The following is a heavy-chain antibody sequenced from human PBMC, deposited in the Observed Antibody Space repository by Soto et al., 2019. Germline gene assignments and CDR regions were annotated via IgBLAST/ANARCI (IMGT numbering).Heavy chain of an antibody. CDR2: IIPMFGTA. V-gene: IGHV1-69*01. D-gene: IGHD3-22*01. CDR3: ARGGGQDSSYYYYAY. Sequence: QVQLVQSGAEVRKPGSSVKVSCKASGGTFSRHAISWVRQAPGQGLEWMGGIIPMFGTANHAQKFQGRVTIIADESKSTAHMELSRLRSGDKATYYCARGGGQDSSYYYYAYWGQGTLVIVSS. CDR1: GGTFSRHA. J-gene: IGHJ4*02.